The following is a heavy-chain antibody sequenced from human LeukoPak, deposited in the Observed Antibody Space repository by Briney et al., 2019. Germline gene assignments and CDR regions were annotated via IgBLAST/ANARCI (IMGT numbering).Heavy chain of an antibody. D-gene: IGHD3-10*01. V-gene: IGHV3-30*18. CDR1: GFTFSSYG. CDR3: AKNENDGSGSFDP. CDR2: ISYDGSNK. J-gene: IGHJ5*02. Sequence: GGSLRLSCAASGFTFSSYGMHWVRQAPGKGLEWVAVISYDGSNKYYADSVKGRFTISRDNSKNTLYLQMNSLRAEDTAVYYCAKNENDGSGSFDPWGQGTLVTVSS.